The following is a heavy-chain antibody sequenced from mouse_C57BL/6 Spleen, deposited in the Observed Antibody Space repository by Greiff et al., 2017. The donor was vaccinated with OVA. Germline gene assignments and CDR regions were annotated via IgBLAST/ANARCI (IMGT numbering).Heavy chain of an antibody. Sequence: VQLQQSGPELVKPGASVKISCKASGYTFTDYYMNWVKQSHGKSLEWIGDINPNNGGTSYNQKFKGKATLTVDKSSRTAYMELRSLTSEDAAVYYCTRGGLYGYLDDWGNATTLTVSS. D-gene: IGHD1-1*02. J-gene: IGHJ2*01. CDR2: INPNNGGT. CDR3: TRGGLYGYLDD. V-gene: IGHV1-26*01. CDR1: GYTFTDYY.